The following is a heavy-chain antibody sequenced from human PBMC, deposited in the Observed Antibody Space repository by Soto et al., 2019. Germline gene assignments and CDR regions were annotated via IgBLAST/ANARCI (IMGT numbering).Heavy chain of an antibody. J-gene: IGHJ4*02. D-gene: IGHD6-13*01. Sequence: QVQLVESGGGVVQPGRSLRLSCAASGFTNSSYGMHWVRQAPGKGLEWVAVIWYDGSNKYYADSVKGRFTISRDNSKNTLYLQMNSLRAEDTAVYYCARDRVLGGGQQLVRLAYWGQGTLVTVSS. V-gene: IGHV3-33*01. CDR1: GFTNSSYG. CDR2: IWYDGSNK. CDR3: ARDRVLGGGQQLVRLAY.